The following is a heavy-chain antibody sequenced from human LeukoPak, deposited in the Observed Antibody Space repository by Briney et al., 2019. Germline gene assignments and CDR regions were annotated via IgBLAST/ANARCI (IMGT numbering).Heavy chain of an antibody. Sequence: GGSLRLSCAASGFTFDDYTMHWVRQAPGKGLEWVSLISWDGGSTYYADSVRGRFTISRDNSKNSLYLQMNSLRTEDTALYYCAKEFRGYAFDYWGQGTLVTVSS. CDR3: AKEFRGYAFDY. D-gene: IGHD3-10*01. J-gene: IGHJ4*02. CDR2: ISWDGGST. CDR1: GFTFDDYT. V-gene: IGHV3-43*01.